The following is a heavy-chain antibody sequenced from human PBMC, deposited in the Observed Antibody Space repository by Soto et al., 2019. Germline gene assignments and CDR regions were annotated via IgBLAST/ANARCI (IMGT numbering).Heavy chain of an antibody. Sequence: GGSLGPSCAACGSSFSSNAMSWVRQAPGKGLQWVPAISSSGGSTYYADSVKSRFTISRDNSKNTLYLQMNSLRAYDTAVYYCARDLRDSSCYRLVPYYYDGMDVWGQGTTVTVSS. V-gene: IGHV3-23*01. D-gene: IGHD3-22*01. J-gene: IGHJ6*02. CDR2: ISSSGGST. CDR1: GSSFSSNA. CDR3: ARDLRDSSCYRLVPYYYDGMDV.